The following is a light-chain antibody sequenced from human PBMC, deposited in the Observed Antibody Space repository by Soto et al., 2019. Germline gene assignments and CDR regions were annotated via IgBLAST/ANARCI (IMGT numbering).Light chain of an antibody. CDR2: AAS. CDR1: QSIGKH. J-gene: IGKJ5*01. Sequence: DIQITQYPSSLSASVGDRVTITCRASQSIGKHLNWYQQKPGKAPKFLIYAASSLQSGVPSRFSGSGSGTDFTLTVDSLQPEDFATYYCQQSYSSPVTFGQGTRLEIK. V-gene: IGKV1-39*01. CDR3: QQSYSSPVT.